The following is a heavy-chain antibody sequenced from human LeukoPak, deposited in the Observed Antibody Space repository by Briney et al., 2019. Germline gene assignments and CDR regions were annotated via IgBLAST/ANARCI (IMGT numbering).Heavy chain of an antibody. V-gene: IGHV3-64*01. CDR3: ARDLRGSNAY. CDR2: ISSNGGST. J-gene: IGHJ4*02. D-gene: IGHD1-26*01. CDR1: GFTFSSYA. Sequence: GRSVRLSCAASGFTFSSYAMHWVRQAPGKGLEYVSGISSNGGSTNYANSVKGRFTISRDNSKNTLYLQMASLRVEDMAVYYCARDLRGSNAYWGQGTLVTVSS.